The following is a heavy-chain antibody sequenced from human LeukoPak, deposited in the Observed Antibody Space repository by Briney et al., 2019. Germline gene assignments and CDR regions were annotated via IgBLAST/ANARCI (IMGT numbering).Heavy chain of an antibody. CDR1: GGTFSSYA. CDR3: ARGTLYSSLGY. J-gene: IGHJ4*02. CDR2: IIPIFGTA. V-gene: IGHV1-69*06. Sequence: GASVKVSCKASGGTFSSYAISWVRQAPGQGLEWMGGIIPIFGTANYAQKFQGRVTITADKSTSTAYMELRSLRSDDTAVYYCARGTLYSSLGYWGQGTLVTVSS. D-gene: IGHD6-19*01.